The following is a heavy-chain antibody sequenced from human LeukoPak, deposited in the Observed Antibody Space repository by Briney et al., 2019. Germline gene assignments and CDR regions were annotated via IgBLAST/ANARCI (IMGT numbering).Heavy chain of an antibody. CDR2: ISWDGGST. D-gene: IGHD1-26*01. CDR3: AKGGTYSGSYYDY. V-gene: IGHV3-43*01. Sequence: GGSLRLSCAASGFTFDDYTMHWVRQAPGKGLEWVSLISWDGGSTYYADSVKGRFTISRDNSKNSLYLQMNSLRTEDTALYYCAKGGTYSGSYYDYWGQGTLVTVSS. CDR1: GFTFDDYT. J-gene: IGHJ4*02.